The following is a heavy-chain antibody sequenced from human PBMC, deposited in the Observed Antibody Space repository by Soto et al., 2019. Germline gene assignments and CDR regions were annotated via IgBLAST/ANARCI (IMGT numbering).Heavy chain of an antibody. CDR3: ARDLSGTTDGNWFDP. CDR2: INPSGGST. D-gene: IGHD1-7*01. Sequence: ASVKVSCKASGYTFTSYYMHWVRQAPGQGLEWMGIINPSGGSTSYAQKFQGRVTMTRDTSTGTVYMELSSLRSEDTAVYYCARDLSGTTDGNWFDPWGQGTLVTVSS. V-gene: IGHV1-46*01. J-gene: IGHJ5*02. CDR1: GYTFTSYY.